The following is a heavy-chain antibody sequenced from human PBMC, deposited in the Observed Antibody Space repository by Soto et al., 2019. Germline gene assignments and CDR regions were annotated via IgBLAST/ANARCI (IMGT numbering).Heavy chain of an antibody. CDR2: LSNDGSNR. D-gene: IGHD1-26*01. CDR1: GFTFSRYA. Sequence: PGGSLRLSCDASGFTFSRYAIHWVRQTPGKGLEWVAVLSNDGSNRFYADSVKGRFTISRDNSKNTLYLQMNSLRADDTAVYYCARDMSGGTYNYYYGMDVWGQGTTVTVSS. CDR3: ARDMSGGTYNYYYGMDV. V-gene: IGHV3-30*04. J-gene: IGHJ6*02.